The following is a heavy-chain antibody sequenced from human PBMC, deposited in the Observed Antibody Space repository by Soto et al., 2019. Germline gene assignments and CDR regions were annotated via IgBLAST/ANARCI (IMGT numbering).Heavy chain of an antibody. CDR2: ISGSGGST. D-gene: IGHD1-1*01. J-gene: IGHJ4*02. CDR3: AKDLARGGELDSGPFDY. Sequence: PGGSLRLSCAASGFTFSSYAMIWVRQAPGKGLEWVSAISGSGGSTYYADSVKGRFTISRDNSKNTLYLQMNSLRAEDTAVYYCAKDLARGGELDSGPFDYWGQGTLVTVSS. V-gene: IGHV3-23*01. CDR1: GFTFSSYA.